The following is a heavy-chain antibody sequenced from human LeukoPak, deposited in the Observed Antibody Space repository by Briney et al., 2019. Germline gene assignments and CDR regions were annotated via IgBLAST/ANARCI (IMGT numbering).Heavy chain of an antibody. J-gene: IGHJ4*02. D-gene: IGHD6-13*01. Sequence: SETLSLTCTVSDDSISNFYWSWIRQSPEKGLEWIGFAHYSGNTYYNPPLTSRVTMSLDTSENQFSLKLTSMTAADSAVYYCARRQRSSWYFDYWGQGTQVTVSS. CDR2: AHYSGNT. CDR3: ARRQRSSWYFDY. CDR1: DDSISNFY. V-gene: IGHV4-59*08.